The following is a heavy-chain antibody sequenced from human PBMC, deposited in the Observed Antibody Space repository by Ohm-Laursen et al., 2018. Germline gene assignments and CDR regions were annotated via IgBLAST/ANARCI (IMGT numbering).Heavy chain of an antibody. D-gene: IGHD6-19*01. J-gene: IGHJ4*02. Sequence: LSLSCAASGFTFSDYYMSWIRQAPGKGLEWVSYISSSGSTTYYVDAVKGRFTISRDNAKKSLYLQMNSLRAEDTAVYYCARHNFGDNCSSGWTRPNDYWGQGALVTVSS. CDR3: ARHNFGDNCSSGWTRPNDY. V-gene: IGHV3-11*01. CDR1: GFTFSDYY. CDR2: ISSSGSTT.